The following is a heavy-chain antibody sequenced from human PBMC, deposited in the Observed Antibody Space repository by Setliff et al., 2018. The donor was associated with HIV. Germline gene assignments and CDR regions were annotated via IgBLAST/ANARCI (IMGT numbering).Heavy chain of an antibody. CDR1: GFTFDDYA. Sequence: PGGSLRLSCAASGFTFDDYAMSWVRQLPGKGLEWVSGINWNGGITAYADSVKGRFTISRDNAKNALFLQMNNLRAEDTAFYYCARDRLVHFGSGSLSWGQGTLVTVSS. CDR2: INWNGGIT. V-gene: IGHV3-20*04. D-gene: IGHD3-10*01. CDR3: ARDRLVHFGSGSLS. J-gene: IGHJ4*02.